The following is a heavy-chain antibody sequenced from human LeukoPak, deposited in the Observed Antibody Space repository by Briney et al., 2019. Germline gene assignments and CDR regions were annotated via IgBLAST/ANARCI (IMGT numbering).Heavy chain of an antibody. D-gene: IGHD5-12*01. V-gene: IGHV1-2*02. CDR2: INPNSGGT. CDR3: ARDEVATILGVRNYYYGMDV. J-gene: IGHJ6*02. Sequence: ASVKVSCKASGYTFTGYYIHWVRQAPGQGLEWMGWINPNSGGTNYAQKFQGRVTMTRDTSISTAYMELSRLRSDDTAVYYCARDEVATILGVRNYYYGMDVWGQGTTVTVSS. CDR1: GYTFTGYY.